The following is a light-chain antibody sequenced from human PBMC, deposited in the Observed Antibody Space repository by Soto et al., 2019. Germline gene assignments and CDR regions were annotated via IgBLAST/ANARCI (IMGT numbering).Light chain of an antibody. Sequence: EIVLTQSPGTLSLSPGERATLSCRASQSVSSSYLAWYQQKPGQAPRLLIYGASSRATGIPDRFSGSGSGTDFTLTISRLEPEDFAVYYCQQYGSLGTFGQGPKVDIK. V-gene: IGKV3-20*01. J-gene: IGKJ1*01. CDR1: QSVSSSY. CDR3: QQYGSLGT. CDR2: GAS.